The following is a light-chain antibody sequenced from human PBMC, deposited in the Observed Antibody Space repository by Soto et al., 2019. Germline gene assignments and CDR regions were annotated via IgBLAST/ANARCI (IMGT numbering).Light chain of an antibody. Sequence: QSVLTRPPSASGTPGERGSISCSGSSSNIGRNYVYWYQQLPGTAPKLLIYRNNKRPSGVPDRFSGSKSGTSASLAISGLRSEDEADYYCAAWDDSLSVLYVFGTGTKVTVL. CDR2: RNN. V-gene: IGLV1-47*01. CDR1: SSNIGRNY. CDR3: AAWDDSLSVLYV. J-gene: IGLJ1*01.